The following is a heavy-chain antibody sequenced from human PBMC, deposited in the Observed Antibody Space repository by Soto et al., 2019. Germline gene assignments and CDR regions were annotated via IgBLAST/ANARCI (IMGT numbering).Heavy chain of an antibody. J-gene: IGHJ5*02. Sequence: GGSLRLSCAASGFTFSSYAMSWVRQAPGKGLEWVSAISGSGGSTYYADSVKGRFTISRDNSKNTLYLQMNSQRAEDTAVYYCAKMVGAPMRVNWFDPWGQGTLVTVSS. D-gene: IGHD1-26*01. CDR3: AKMVGAPMRVNWFDP. V-gene: IGHV3-23*01. CDR1: GFTFSSYA. CDR2: ISGSGGST.